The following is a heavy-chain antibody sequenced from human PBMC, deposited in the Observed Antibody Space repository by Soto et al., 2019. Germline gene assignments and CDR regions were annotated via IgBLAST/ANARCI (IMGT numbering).Heavy chain of an antibody. V-gene: IGHV4-39*01. Sequence: SETLSLTCTVSGGSISSSSYYWGWIRQPPGKGLEWIGSIYYSGSTYYNPSLKSRVTISVDTSKNQFSLKLSSVTAADTAVYYCASQFYYDFWSGFHRIDYWGQGTLVIVSS. CDR1: GGSISSSSYY. J-gene: IGHJ4*02. CDR3: ASQFYYDFWSGFHRIDY. D-gene: IGHD3-3*01. CDR2: IYYSGST.